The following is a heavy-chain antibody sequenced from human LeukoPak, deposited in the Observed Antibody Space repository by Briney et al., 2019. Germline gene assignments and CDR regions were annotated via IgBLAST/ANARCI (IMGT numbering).Heavy chain of an antibody. V-gene: IGHV4-59*01. D-gene: IGHD1-26*01. CDR1: GGSISSYY. CDR2: IYYSGST. Sequence: SETLSLTCTVSGGSISSYYWTWIRQPPGKGLEWIGNIYYSGSTNYNPSLKSRVSMSVDTSNIQFSLKLSSVTAADTAVYYCARVGSYSDWFDPWGQGTLVTVSS. J-gene: IGHJ5*02. CDR3: ARVGSYSDWFDP.